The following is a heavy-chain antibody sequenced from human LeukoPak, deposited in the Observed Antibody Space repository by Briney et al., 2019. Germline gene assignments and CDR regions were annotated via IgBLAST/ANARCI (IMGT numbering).Heavy chain of an antibody. CDR3: ARLPLGYYDSSGYYADY. CDR2: MNPNSGNT. V-gene: IGHV1-8*01. Sequence: ASVKVSCKASGYTFTSYDINWVRQATGQGLEWMGWMNPNSGNTGYAQKFQGRVTMTRNTSISTAYMELSSLRSEDTAVYYCARLPLGYYDSSGYYADYWGQGTLVTVSS. CDR1: GYTFTSYD. J-gene: IGHJ4*02. D-gene: IGHD3-22*01.